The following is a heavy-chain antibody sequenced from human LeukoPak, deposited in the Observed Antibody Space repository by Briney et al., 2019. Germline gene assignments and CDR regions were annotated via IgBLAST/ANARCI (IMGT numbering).Heavy chain of an antibody. CDR3: ARAQWPDVFDY. CDR1: GFTFSSYA. J-gene: IGHJ4*02. CDR2: ISYDGSNK. V-gene: IGHV3-30*04. Sequence: PGGSLRLSCAASGFTFSSYAMHWVRQAPGKGLEWVAVISYDGSNKYYADSVKGRFTISRDNSKNTLYPQMNSLRAEDTAVYYCARAQWPDVFDYWGQGTLVTVSS. D-gene: IGHD6-19*01.